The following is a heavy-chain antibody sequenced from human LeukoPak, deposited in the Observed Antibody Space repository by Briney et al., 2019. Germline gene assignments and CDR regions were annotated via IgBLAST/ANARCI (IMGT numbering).Heavy chain of an antibody. CDR3: ARGAGRDFWSGYYSY. CDR1: GYTFNIFG. D-gene: IGHD3-3*01. J-gene: IGHJ4*02. Sequence: ASVKDSCKATGYTFNIFGITWVRQAPGQGLEWMGWISTYNGNTNYPQKFQGRVTMTTDTSTSTAYMELSSLGFDDTAVYYCARGAGRDFWSGYYSYWGQGTPVTVSS. CDR2: ISTYNGNT. V-gene: IGHV1-18*01.